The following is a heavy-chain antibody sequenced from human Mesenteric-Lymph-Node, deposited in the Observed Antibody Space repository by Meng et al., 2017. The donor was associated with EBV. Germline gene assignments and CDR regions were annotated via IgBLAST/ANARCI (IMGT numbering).Heavy chain of an antibody. CDR1: GGSVSSGSYY. CDR3: ARVGQWLPIDY. Sequence: QVQLQESGPGLVKPSETLSLTCTVSGGSVSSGSYYWSWIRQPPGKGLEWIGYIYYSGSTNYNPSLKSRVTISVDTSKNQFSLNLSSVTAADTAVYYCARVGQWLPIDYWGQGTLVTVSS. D-gene: IGHD6-19*01. J-gene: IGHJ4*02. V-gene: IGHV4-61*01. CDR2: IYYSGST.